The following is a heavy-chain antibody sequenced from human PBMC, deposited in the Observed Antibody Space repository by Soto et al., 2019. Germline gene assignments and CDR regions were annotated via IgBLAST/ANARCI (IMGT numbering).Heavy chain of an antibody. CDR2: IDWDDDK. Sequence: SGPTLVNPTQTLTLTCTFSGFSLSTSGMCVSWIRERPGKALEWLALIDWDDDKYYSTSLKTRLTISKDTSKNQVVLTMTNMDPVDTATYYCARMNVDTAMGLLDYWGQGTLVTVSS. CDR1: GFSLSTSGMC. CDR3: ARMNVDTAMGLLDY. V-gene: IGHV2-70*01. D-gene: IGHD5-18*01. J-gene: IGHJ4*02.